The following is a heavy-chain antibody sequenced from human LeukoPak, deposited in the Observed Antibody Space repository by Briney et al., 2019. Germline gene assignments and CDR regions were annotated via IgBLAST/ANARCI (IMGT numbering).Heavy chain of an antibody. CDR3: ASSSNWNYFSLDY. CDR1: GYTFTGYY. V-gene: IGHV1-2*02. Sequence: RASVKVSCKASGYTFTGYYMHWVRLAPGQGLEWMGWINPNSGGTNYAQKFQGRVTMTRDTSISTAYMELSRLRSDDTAVYYCASSSNWNYFSLDYWGQGTLVTVSS. CDR2: INPNSGGT. J-gene: IGHJ4*02. D-gene: IGHD1-7*01.